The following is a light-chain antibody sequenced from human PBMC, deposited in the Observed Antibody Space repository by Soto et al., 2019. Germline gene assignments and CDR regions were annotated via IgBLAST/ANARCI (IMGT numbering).Light chain of an antibody. Sequence: EIVLTQSPATLSVSPGERATLSCRASQSVSSNLAWYQQKPGQAPRLLIYGASTRATGIPARFSGSGSGTEFTVTISSLQSEDFAVYYCQQYNNWPQTFGQWTKVEIK. CDR3: QQYNNWPQT. CDR2: GAS. J-gene: IGKJ1*01. V-gene: IGKV3-15*01. CDR1: QSVSSN.